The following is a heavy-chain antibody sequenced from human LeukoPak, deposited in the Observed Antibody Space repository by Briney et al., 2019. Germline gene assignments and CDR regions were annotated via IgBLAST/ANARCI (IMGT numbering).Heavy chain of an antibody. J-gene: IGHJ6*02. CDR3: ARDSRGWASNYYDSSGNYYYGMDV. D-gene: IGHD3-22*01. CDR2: IIPILGIA. CDR1: GGTFSSYA. V-gene: IGHV1-69*04. Sequence: ASVKVSCKASGGTFSSYAISWVRQAPGQGLEWMGRIIPILGIANYAQKFRGRVTITADKSTSTAYMELSSLRSEDTAVYYCARDSRGWASNYYDSSGNYYYGMDVWGQGTTVTVSS.